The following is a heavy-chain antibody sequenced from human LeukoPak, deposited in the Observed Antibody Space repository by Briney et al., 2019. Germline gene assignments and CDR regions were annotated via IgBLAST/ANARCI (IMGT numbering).Heavy chain of an antibody. Sequence: GGSLRLSCAASGFTFSSYWMCWVRQAPGKGLEWVANIKQDGSEKYYVDSVKGRFTISRDNAKNSLYLQMNSLRAEDTAVYYCARDGSGSYYVNWFDPWGQGTLVTVSS. D-gene: IGHD3-10*01. CDR2: IKQDGSEK. J-gene: IGHJ5*02. CDR3: ARDGSGSYYVNWFDP. CDR1: GFTFSSYW. V-gene: IGHV3-7*03.